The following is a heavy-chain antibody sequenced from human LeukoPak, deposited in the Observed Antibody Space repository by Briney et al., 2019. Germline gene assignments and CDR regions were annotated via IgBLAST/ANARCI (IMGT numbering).Heavy chain of an antibody. Sequence: PSETLSLTCTVSGGSISSSSYYWGWIRQPPGKGLEWIGSIYYSGSTYYNPSLKSRVTISVDTSKNQFSLKLSSVTAADTAVYYCARESYSSSWYYYYYGMDVWGQGTTVTVSS. CDR1: GGSISSSSYY. D-gene: IGHD6-13*01. J-gene: IGHJ6*02. V-gene: IGHV4-39*07. CDR2: IYYSGST. CDR3: ARESYSSSWYYYYYGMDV.